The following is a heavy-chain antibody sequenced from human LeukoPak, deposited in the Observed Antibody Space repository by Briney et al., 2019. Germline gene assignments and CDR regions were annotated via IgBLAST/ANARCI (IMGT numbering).Heavy chain of an antibody. CDR3: AINAWFLDNYYYSIDV. J-gene: IGHJ6*03. CDR2: INHSGST. D-gene: IGHD3-10*01. Sequence: SETLSLTCDVNGGPFRLYYWNWVRQPPGKGLEWIGEINHSGSTNYNPSLESRVTISVDTSKNQFSLKLTSVTAADTAVYFCAINAWFLDNYYYSIDVWGKGTTVTVSS. V-gene: IGHV4-34*01. CDR1: GGPFRLYY.